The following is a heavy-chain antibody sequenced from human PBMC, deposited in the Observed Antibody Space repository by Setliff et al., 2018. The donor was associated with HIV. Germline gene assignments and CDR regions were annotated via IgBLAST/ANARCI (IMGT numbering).Heavy chain of an antibody. Sequence: SETLSLTCTVSVGSISSGSYYWSWIRQPAGKGLEWIGRIYTSGTTNYNSSLNSRVTISVDTSKNQFSPKLSSVTAADTAVYYCARVHYYDSSGYSEPYYMDVWGKGTTVTVSS. CDR1: VGSISSGSYY. D-gene: IGHD3-22*01. V-gene: IGHV4-61*02. CDR2: IYTSGTT. J-gene: IGHJ6*03. CDR3: ARVHYYDSSGYSEPYYMDV.